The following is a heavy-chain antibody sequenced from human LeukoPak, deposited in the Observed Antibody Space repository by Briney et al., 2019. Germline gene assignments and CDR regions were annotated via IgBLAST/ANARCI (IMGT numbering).Heavy chain of an antibody. CDR3: ARGSGGSWFFDP. D-gene: IGHD2-15*01. Sequence: SETLSLTCTVSDDSITTSLYYWAWVRQPPGLALQWVATVHSSGNSFYNPSLKSRVLISLDTSKNQFSLKLKSVTDADTAVYYCARGSGGSWFFDPWGQGTLVTVSS. V-gene: IGHV4-39*07. CDR2: VHSSGNS. J-gene: IGHJ5*02. CDR1: DDSITTSLYY.